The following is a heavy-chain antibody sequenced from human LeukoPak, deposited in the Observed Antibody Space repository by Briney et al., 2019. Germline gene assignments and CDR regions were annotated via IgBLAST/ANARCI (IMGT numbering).Heavy chain of an antibody. V-gene: IGHV4-39*07. CDR1: GGSISSSSYY. J-gene: IGHJ4*02. Sequence: PSETLSLTCTVSGGSISSSSYYWGWIRQPPGKGLEWIGSIYYSGNTNYNPSLKSRVTISVDTSKNQFSLKLTSLTAADTAVYYCAKGGKGFPLGLRFDSWGQGTLVSVSS. D-gene: IGHD2-21*01. CDR2: IYYSGNT. CDR3: AKGGKGFPLGLRFDS.